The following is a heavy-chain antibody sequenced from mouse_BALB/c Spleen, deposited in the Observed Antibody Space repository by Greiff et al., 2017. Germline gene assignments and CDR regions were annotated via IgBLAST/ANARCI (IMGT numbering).Heavy chain of an antibody. J-gene: IGHJ1*01. V-gene: IGHV5-9*03. Sequence: EVQRVESGGGLVKPGGSLKLSCAASGFTFSSYTMSWVRQTPEKRLEWVATISSGGGNTYYPDSVKGRFTISRDNAKNNLYLQMSSLRSEDTALYYCARFQFFDVWGAGTTVTVSS. CDR3: ARFQFFDV. CDR1: GFTFSSYT. CDR2: ISSGGGNT.